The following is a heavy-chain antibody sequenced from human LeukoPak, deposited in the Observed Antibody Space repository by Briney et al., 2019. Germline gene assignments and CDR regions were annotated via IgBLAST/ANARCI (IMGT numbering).Heavy chain of an antibody. J-gene: IGHJ4*02. CDR1: GFTFSSYS. CDR3: ARATGYDATFDY. CDR2: ISSSSNYI. Sequence: GGSLRLSCAASGFTFSSYSMNWVRQAPGKGLEWVSSISSSSNYIYYADSMKGRFTISRDNAKNSLYLQMNSLRAEDTAVYFCARATGYDATFDYWGQGTLVTVSS. V-gene: IGHV3-21*01. D-gene: IGHD6-13*01.